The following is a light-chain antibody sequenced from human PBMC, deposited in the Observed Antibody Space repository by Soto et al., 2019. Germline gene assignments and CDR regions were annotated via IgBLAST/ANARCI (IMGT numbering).Light chain of an antibody. CDR1: QGISSY. CDR3: QQYYSYSLT. V-gene: IGKV1-8*01. Sequence: AIRMTQSPSSLSASTGDRVTITCRASQGISSYLAWYQQKPGKAPKFLIYAASTLQSGVPSRFSGSGSGTDFTLTISCLQSEDFATYYCQQYYSYSLTFGGGTKVEIK. CDR2: AAS. J-gene: IGKJ4*01.